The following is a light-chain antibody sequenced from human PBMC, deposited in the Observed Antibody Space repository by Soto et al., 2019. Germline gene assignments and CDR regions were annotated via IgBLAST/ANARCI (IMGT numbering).Light chain of an antibody. CDR3: CSYAGSYTLGA. J-gene: IGLJ2*01. V-gene: IGLV2-11*01. CDR1: SSDVGGYNY. CDR2: DVT. Sequence: QSALTQPRSLSGSPGQSVTISCTGTSSDVGGYNYVSWYQQHPGNAPKLMIYDVTERPSGVPDRFAGSKSGNTASLTISGLRAEDESDYYCCSYAGSYTLGAFGGGTKLPVL.